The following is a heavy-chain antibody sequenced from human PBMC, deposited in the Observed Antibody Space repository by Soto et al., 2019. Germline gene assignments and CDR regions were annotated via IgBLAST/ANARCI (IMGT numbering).Heavy chain of an antibody. J-gene: IGHJ6*02. CDR3: ASRFPYYFDSSGSAPLDV. CDR1: GGTFSSYA. D-gene: IGHD3-22*01. CDR2: IIPIFGKA. V-gene: IGHV1-69*01. Sequence: QVQLVQSGAGVKKPGSSVKVSCKASGGTFSSYAISWVRQAPGQGLEWMGGIIPIFGKAHYAQKVQGRVTITADESTSTAYMELSSLRSEDTAVYYCASRFPYYFDSSGSAPLDVWGQGTMVTVSS.